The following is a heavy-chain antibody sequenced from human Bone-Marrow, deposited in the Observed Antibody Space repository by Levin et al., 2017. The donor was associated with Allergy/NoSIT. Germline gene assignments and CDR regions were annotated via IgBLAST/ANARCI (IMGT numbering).Heavy chain of an antibody. CDR3: ARDHSSLYYFDY. CDR1: GFTFSSYS. J-gene: IGHJ4*02. CDR2: ISSSSSYI. V-gene: IGHV3-21*01. Sequence: LSLTCAASGFTFSSYSMNWVRQAPGKGLEWVSSISSSSSYIYYADSVKGRFTISRDNAKNSLYLQMNSLRAEDTAVYYCARDHSSLYYFDYWGQGTLVTVSS. D-gene: IGHD6-19*01.